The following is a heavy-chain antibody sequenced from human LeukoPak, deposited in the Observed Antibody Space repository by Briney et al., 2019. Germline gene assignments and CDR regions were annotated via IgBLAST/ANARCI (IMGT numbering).Heavy chain of an antibody. CDR2: TYYSGNT. V-gene: IGHV4-59*01. CDR1: GGSISSYY. Sequence: SETLSLTCTVSGGSISSYYWSWIRQPPGKGLEWIGYTYYSGNTNYNPSLKSRVTISVDTSKNQFSLKLSSVTAADTAVYYRARAPYGDYYPYFDYWGQGTLVTVSS. D-gene: IGHD4-17*01. CDR3: ARAPYGDYYPYFDY. J-gene: IGHJ4*02.